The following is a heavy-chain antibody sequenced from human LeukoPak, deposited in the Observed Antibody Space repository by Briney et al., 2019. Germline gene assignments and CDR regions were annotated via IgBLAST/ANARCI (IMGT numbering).Heavy chain of an antibody. CDR3: ARFVGDIVVVPAGIDP. Sequence: PSETLSLTCTVSGGSISSYYWSWIRQPPGKGLEWIGYIYYSGSTNYNPSLKSRVTISVDTSKNQFSLKLSSVTAADTAVYYCARFVGDIVVVPAGIDPWGQGTLVTVSS. CDR2: IYYSGST. V-gene: IGHV4-59*01. J-gene: IGHJ5*02. CDR1: GGSISSYY. D-gene: IGHD2-2*01.